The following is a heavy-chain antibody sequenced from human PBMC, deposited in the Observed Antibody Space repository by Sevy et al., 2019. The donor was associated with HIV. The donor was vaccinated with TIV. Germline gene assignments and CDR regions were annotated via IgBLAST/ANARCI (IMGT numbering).Heavy chain of an antibody. Sequence: LETLSLTCTVSGGSISAYHWSWIRQPPGKGLEWIGYIHYTGSTKYNPSLESRVTISVDTSKNQFSLKLSSVTAADTAVYYCARAPPVRSGDDSLNWFAPWGQGTLVTVSS. D-gene: IGHD5-12*01. CDR1: GGSISAYH. V-gene: IGHV4-59*01. CDR3: ARAPPVRSGDDSLNWFAP. CDR2: IHYTGST. J-gene: IGHJ5*02.